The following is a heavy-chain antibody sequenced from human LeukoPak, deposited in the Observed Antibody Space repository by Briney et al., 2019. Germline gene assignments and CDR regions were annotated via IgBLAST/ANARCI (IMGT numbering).Heavy chain of an antibody. CDR1: GYTFTGYY. Sequence: ASVKVSCKASGYTFTGYYMHWVRQAPGQGLEWMGWMNPNSGNTGYAQKFQGRVTITRNTSISTAYMELSSLRSEDTAVYYCARGVSEMDVWGKGTTVTVSS. D-gene: IGHD2/OR15-2a*01. V-gene: IGHV1-8*03. CDR3: ARGVSEMDV. J-gene: IGHJ6*04. CDR2: MNPNSGNT.